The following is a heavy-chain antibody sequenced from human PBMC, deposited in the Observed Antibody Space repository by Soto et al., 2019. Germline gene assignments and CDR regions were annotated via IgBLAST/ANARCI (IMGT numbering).Heavy chain of an antibody. CDR2: INHSGST. J-gene: IGHJ5*02. V-gene: IGHV4-34*01. CDR1: GGSFSGYY. D-gene: IGHD6-19*01. Sequence: SETLSLTCAVYGGSFSGYYWSWIRQPPGKGLEWIGEINHSGSTNYNPSLKSRVTISVDTSKNQFSLKLSSVTAADTAVYYCARGVAVAGIPLNWFDPWGQGTLVTVSS. CDR3: ARGVAVAGIPLNWFDP.